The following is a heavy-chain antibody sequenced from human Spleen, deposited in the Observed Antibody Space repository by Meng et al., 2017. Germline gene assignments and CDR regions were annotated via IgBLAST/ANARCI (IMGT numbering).Heavy chain of an antibody. CDR2: IHYSGNT. J-gene: IGHJ4*02. D-gene: IGHD4-17*01. V-gene: IGHV4-31*03. Sequence: RRPQWGAGLVRPSETLSLTCTVSNGSVSRGGYFWSWIRQHPGKGLEWTGFIHYSGNTYYNLSLKSRITMSVDTSKNQFSLILSSVTAADTAVYYCARVKGNGDYFDYWGQGTLVTVSS. CDR1: NGSVSRGGYF. CDR3: ARVKGNGDYFDY.